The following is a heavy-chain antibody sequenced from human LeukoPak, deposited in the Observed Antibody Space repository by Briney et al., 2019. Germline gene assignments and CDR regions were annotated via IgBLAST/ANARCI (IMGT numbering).Heavy chain of an antibody. CDR1: GGSISSSAYH. V-gene: IGHV4-39*07. D-gene: IGHD3-10*01. J-gene: IGHJ4*02. Sequence: PSETLSLTCTVSGGSISSSAYHWGWIRQPPGKGLEWIGSIHYSGSTNYNPSLKSRVTISVDTSKNQFSLKLSSVTAADTAVYYCARAGLWFGELYYFDYWGQGTLVTVSS. CDR3: ARAGLWFGELYYFDY. CDR2: IHYSGST.